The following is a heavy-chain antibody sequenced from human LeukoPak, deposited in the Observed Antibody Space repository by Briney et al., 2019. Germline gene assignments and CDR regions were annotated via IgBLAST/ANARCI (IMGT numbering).Heavy chain of an antibody. J-gene: IGHJ2*01. CDR2: IDHSGST. V-gene: IGHV4-59*08. CDR3: ARPGSRGFWYFDF. D-gene: IGHD3-10*01. Sequence: SETLSLTCTVSGGSISNYYWSWIRQPPGKGLEWIGYIDHSGSTKYNPSLKSRVTISVDTSKNQFSLKLSSVTAADTAVYYCARPGSRGFWYFDFWGRGTLVTVSS. CDR1: GGSISNYY.